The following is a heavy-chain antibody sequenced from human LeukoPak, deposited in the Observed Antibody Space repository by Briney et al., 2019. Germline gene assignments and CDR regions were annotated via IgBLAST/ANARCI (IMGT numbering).Heavy chain of an antibody. D-gene: IGHD5-18*01. Sequence: GGSLRLSCAASGFTFRSYWMHWVRQAPGKGLVWVSGINSDGSDTSYADDVKGRFTISRDNAKNTLYLQMNSLRAEDTAVYYCARVRIQRYFDYWGQGTLVTVSS. CDR2: INSDGSDT. V-gene: IGHV3-74*01. CDR1: GFTFRSYW. J-gene: IGHJ4*02. CDR3: ARVRIQRYFDY.